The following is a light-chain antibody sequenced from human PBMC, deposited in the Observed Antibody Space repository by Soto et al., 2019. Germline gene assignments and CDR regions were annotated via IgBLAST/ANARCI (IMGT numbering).Light chain of an antibody. CDR2: DAS. CDR3: QQYGSSLWT. V-gene: IGKV3-11*01. CDR1: QSIGLA. J-gene: IGKJ1*01. Sequence: EIVLTQSPATLSLSPGERATLSCRASQSIGLAIAWYQHKPGQAPRLLIFDASQRATGIPARFRGSGSGTDFTLSISSLEPEDFAVYYCQQYGSSLWTFGQGTKVEIK.